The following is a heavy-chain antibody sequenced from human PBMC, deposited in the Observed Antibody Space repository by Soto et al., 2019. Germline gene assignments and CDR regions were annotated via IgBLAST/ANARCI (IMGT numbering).Heavy chain of an antibody. V-gene: IGHV5-10-1*01. J-gene: IGHJ4*02. D-gene: IGHD3-22*01. CDR3: ARISDDYDSSGYASFDY. CDR2: IDPSDSYT. CDR1: GYSFTSYW. Sequence: GEALTISCKGSGYSFTSYWISWVRQMPGKGLEWMGRIDPSDSYTNYSPSFQGHVTISADKSISTAYLQWSSLKASDTAMYYCARISDDYDSSGYASFDYRGQGTLVTVFS.